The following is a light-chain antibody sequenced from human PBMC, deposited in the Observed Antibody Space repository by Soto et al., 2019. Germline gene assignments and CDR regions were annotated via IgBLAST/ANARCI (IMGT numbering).Light chain of an antibody. Sequence: VQISQYTSTLSATMGDTVTVTCRASQGVSGWLAWYQQKPGEAPKLLIYDASALPRGVPARFSGSGSGTKFTLTIASLQPDDFATYYCQQYETFSGTFGPGAMV. CDR2: DAS. CDR1: QGVSGW. J-gene: IGKJ1*01. CDR3: QQYETFSGT. V-gene: IGKV1-5*01.